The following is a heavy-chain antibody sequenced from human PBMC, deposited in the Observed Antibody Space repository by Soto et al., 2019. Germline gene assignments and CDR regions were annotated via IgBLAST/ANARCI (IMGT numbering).Heavy chain of an antibody. V-gene: IGHV4-39*01. J-gene: IGHJ6*02. CDR2: IYYSGST. CDR3: ARLRVVSDGNYYYGMDV. CDR1: GGSISSSSYY. Sequence: ETLSLTCTVSGGSISSSSYYWGWILQPPGKGLEWIGSIYYSGSTYYNPSLKSRVTISVDTSKNQFSLKLSSVTAADTAVYYCARLRVVSDGNYYYGMDVWGQGTTVTVSS. D-gene: IGHD3-10*01.